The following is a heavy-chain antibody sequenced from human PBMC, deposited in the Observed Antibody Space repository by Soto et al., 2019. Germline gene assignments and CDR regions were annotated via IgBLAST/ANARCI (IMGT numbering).Heavy chain of an antibody. V-gene: IGHV4-39*01. CDR3: ARPGSTTGWFYFDD. CDR1: GESISRDNYY. CDR2: ITYSGST. D-gene: IGHD3-10*01. Sequence: SETLSLSCIVSGESISRDNYYWGWIRQPPGKGLEWIGSITYSGSTYYNPSLKSRVTMAVDTSKNQFSLNLPSVTAADTAVYYCARPGSTTGWFYFDDWGPGILVTVSS. J-gene: IGHJ4*02.